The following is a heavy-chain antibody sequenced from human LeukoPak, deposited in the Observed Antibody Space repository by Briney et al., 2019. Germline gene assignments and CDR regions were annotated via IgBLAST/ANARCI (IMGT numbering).Heavy chain of an antibody. Sequence: ASVKVSCKASGYTFTGYYMHWVRQAPGQGLEWMGRINPNSGGTNYAQKFQGRVTMTRDTSISTAYMELSRLRSDDTAVYYCATQTSELELQAFDYWGQGTLVTVSS. CDR1: GYTFTGYY. J-gene: IGHJ4*02. CDR2: INPNSGGT. D-gene: IGHD1-7*01. V-gene: IGHV1-2*06. CDR3: ATQTSELELQAFDY.